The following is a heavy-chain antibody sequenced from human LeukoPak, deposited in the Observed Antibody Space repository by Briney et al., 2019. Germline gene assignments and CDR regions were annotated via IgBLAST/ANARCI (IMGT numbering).Heavy chain of an antibody. Sequence: GGSLRLSCAASGFTFSRNSTHWVRQAPGKGLEYVSAISNNGGSTYYAKSVKGRFTISRDNSKNTLYLQMGSLRAEVMAVYYCARTPIAAREADYWGQGTLVTVSS. CDR2: ISNNGGST. CDR3: ARTPIAAREADY. CDR1: GFTFSRNS. J-gene: IGHJ4*02. D-gene: IGHD6-6*01. V-gene: IGHV3-64*01.